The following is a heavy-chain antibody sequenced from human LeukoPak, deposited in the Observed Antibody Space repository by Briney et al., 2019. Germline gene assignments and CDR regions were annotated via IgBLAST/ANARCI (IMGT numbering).Heavy chain of an antibody. V-gene: IGHV3-23*01. CDR2: ISGSGGST. CDR3: AKSHMDCSSTSCYLGVHYYGMDV. J-gene: IGHJ6*02. Sequence: GGSLRLSCAASGFTFSSYAMSWVRQAPGKGLEWVSAISGSGGSTYYADSVKGQFTISRDNSKNTLYLQMNSLRAEDTAVYYCAKSHMDCSSTSCYLGVHYYGMDVWGQGTTVTVSS. D-gene: IGHD2-2*01. CDR1: GFTFSSYA.